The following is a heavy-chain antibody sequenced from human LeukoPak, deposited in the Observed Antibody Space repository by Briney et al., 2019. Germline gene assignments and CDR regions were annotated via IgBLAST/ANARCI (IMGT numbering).Heavy chain of an antibody. V-gene: IGHV3-23*01. CDR1: GFTFSSYA. CDR2: IRGSGGST. CDR3: AKDSGSYYSPIDY. Sequence: GGSLRLSCAASGFTFSSYAMSWVRQAPGKGLEWVSAIRGSGGSTYYADSVKGRFTISRDNSKNTLYLQMNSLRAEDTAVYYCAKDSGSYYSPIDYWGQGTLVTVSS. J-gene: IGHJ4*02. D-gene: IGHD3-10*01.